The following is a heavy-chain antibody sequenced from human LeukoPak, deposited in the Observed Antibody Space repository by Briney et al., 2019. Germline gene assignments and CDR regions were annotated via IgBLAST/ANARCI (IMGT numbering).Heavy chain of an antibody. CDR3: ARDFTLDY. CDR2: IQYDGSDK. CDR1: GFTFSNYG. V-gene: IGHV3-30*02. Sequence: GGSLRLSCAASGFTFSNYGMHWVRQAPGKGLEWVAFIQYDGSDKYYADSVKGRFTISRDNSKNTLYLQMNSLRAEDTAVYYCARDFTLDYWGQGTLVTVSS. J-gene: IGHJ4*02.